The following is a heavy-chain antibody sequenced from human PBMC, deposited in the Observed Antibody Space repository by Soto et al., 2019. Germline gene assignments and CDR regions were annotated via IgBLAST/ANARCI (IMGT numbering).Heavy chain of an antibody. D-gene: IGHD6-13*01. CDR2: INAGNGNT. CDR3: ARVLTRGGSWYFGY. Sequence: QVQLVQSGAEVKKPGASVKVSCKASGYTFTSYAMHWVRQAPGQRLEWMGWINAGNGNTKYSQKFQGRVTITRDTSASTADMELSSLRSEDAAVYYCARVLTRGGSWYFGYWGQRTLVAVSS. J-gene: IGHJ4*02. V-gene: IGHV1-3*01. CDR1: GYTFTSYA.